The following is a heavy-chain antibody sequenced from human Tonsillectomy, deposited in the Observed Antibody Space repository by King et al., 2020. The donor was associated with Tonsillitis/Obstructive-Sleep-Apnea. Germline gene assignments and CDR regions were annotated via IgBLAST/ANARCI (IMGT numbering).Heavy chain of an antibody. J-gene: IGHJ3*02. D-gene: IGHD4-11*01. CDR1: GFTFSSYA. Sequence: VQLVESGGGLVQPGGSLRLSCAASGFTFSSYAMSWVRQAPGKGLEGVSAISGSDGSTYYADTVKGRFTISRDNSKNTLYLQMNSLRAEDTAVYYCAKGVGITVTIDAFDIWGQGTMVTVSS. CDR3: AKGVGITVTIDAFDI. CDR2: ISGSDGST. V-gene: IGHV3-23*04.